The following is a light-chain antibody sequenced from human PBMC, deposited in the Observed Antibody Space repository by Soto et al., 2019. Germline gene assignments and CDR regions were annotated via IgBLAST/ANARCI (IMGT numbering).Light chain of an antibody. CDR3: QQRSSWPLT. CDR1: QGVSRC. J-gene: IGKJ4*01. Sequence: EIVLTQSPATLSLSPGERAALSCRASQGVSRCLAWYQQKPGQAPRLLIYDASNRATGIPARFSGSGSGTDFTLAISSLEPEDFAVYYCQQRSSWPLTFGGGTKVEIK. CDR2: DAS. V-gene: IGKV3-11*01.